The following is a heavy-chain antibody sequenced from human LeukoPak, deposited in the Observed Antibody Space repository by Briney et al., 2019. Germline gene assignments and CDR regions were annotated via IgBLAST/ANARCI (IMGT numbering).Heavy chain of an antibody. CDR3: ARGYNYGQID. Sequence: ASVKVSCKASGYTFTGYYMHWVRQAPGQGLEWMGWINPNSGGTNYAQKFQGRVTVTRDASISTAYMEPSSLRSDDTAVYYCARGYNYGQIDWGQGTLVTVSS. CDR1: GYTFTGYY. V-gene: IGHV1-2*02. CDR2: INPNSGGT. J-gene: IGHJ4*02. D-gene: IGHD5-18*01.